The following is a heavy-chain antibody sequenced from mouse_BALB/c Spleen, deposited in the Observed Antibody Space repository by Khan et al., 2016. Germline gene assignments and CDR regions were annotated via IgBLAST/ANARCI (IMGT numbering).Heavy chain of an antibody. D-gene: IGHD1-1*01. Sequence: EVQLVESGGGLVQPGGSLKLSCAASGFDFSRYWMSWVRQAPGKGLEWIGEINPDSSSINYTPSLKDKFIISRDNAKNTLYLQMSKERSEDTAQYYCASYYCGSSPHWYFDGWGAGTTVSVSS. CDR2: INPDSSSI. CDR3: ASYYCGSSPHWYFDG. CDR1: GFDFSRYW. J-gene: IGHJ1*01. V-gene: IGHV4-1*02.